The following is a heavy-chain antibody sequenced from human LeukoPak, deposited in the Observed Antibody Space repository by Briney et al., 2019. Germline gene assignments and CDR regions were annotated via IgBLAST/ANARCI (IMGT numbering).Heavy chain of an antibody. CDR3: ARAGFQWLDFDY. D-gene: IGHD6-19*01. J-gene: IGHJ4*02. V-gene: IGHV4-59*01. Sequence: PSETLSLTCTVSGGSISSYYWSWIRQPPGKGLEWIGYIYYSGSTNYNPSLKSRVTISVDTSKNQFSLKLSSETAADTAVYYCARAGFQWLDFDYWGQGTLVTVSS. CDR2: IYYSGST. CDR1: GGSISSYY.